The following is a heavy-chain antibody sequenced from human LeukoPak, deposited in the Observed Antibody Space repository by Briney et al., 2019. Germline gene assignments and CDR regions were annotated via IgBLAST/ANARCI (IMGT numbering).Heavy chain of an antibody. Sequence: PSETLSLTCTVSGGSISNYYWSWIRQSPGKGLEWIAYINYSGNTNYNPSLKSRVTISVDTPKNQFSLKLTSVTAADTAVYYCARLNVLSGSPLAHFDHWGQGTLVSV. J-gene: IGHJ4*02. D-gene: IGHD6-13*01. CDR1: GGSISNYY. CDR3: ARLNVLSGSPLAHFDH. CDR2: INYSGNT. V-gene: IGHV4-59*08.